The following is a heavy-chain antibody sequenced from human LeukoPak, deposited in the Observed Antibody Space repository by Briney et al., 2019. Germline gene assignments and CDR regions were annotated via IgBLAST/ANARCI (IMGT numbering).Heavy chain of an antibody. D-gene: IGHD4-23*01. Sequence: SVTVSCKASGGTFSSYAISWVRQAPGQGLEWMGRIIPILGIANYAQKFQGRVTITADKSTSTAYMELSSLRSENTAVYYCASDGGTRFNWFDPWGQGTLVTVSS. CDR3: ASDGGTRFNWFDP. J-gene: IGHJ5*02. CDR1: GGTFSSYA. V-gene: IGHV1-69*04. CDR2: IIPILGIA.